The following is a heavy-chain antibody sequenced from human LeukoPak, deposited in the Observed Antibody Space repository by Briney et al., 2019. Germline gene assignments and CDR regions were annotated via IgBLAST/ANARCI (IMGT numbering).Heavy chain of an antibody. CDR2: ISHDGTVK. V-gene: IGHV3-30*18. D-gene: IGHD2-2*01. CDR3: AKEGSEFSSSFLDY. CDR1: GFTFRNYG. Sequence: GGSLRLSCAASGFTFRNYGMKWVRQAPGKGLEWVAVISHDGTVKYYADSVKGRFTISRDDSTTTLVLQMNSLRVEDTAVYFCAKEGSEFSSSFLDYCGQGTLVTVSS. J-gene: IGHJ4*02.